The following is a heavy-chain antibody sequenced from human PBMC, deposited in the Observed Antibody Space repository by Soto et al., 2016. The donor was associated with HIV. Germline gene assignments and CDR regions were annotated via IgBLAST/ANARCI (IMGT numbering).Heavy chain of an antibody. CDR2: TSVHTGAI. CDR1: GYTFPRSG. CDR3: ARASEWNDDLGFDY. D-gene: IGHD1-1*01. Sequence: QVQLVQSGAEVKKPGASVKVSCKASGYTFPRSGVSWVRQAPGQRLEWMGWTSVHTGAISYAKNFQGRVIMTTDRSTSTAYMDLRSLRSDDTAVYYCARASEWNDDLGFDYWGQGTLVTVSS. V-gene: IGHV1-18*01. J-gene: IGHJ4*02.